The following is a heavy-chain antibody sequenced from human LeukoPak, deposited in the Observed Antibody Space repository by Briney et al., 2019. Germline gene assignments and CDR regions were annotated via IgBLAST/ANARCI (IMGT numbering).Heavy chain of an antibody. CDR1: GYSFTSRW. Sequence: GESLKISCKGSGYSFTSRWIGWVRQMPGKGLEWMGIIYPDDSDTRYNPSFQGQVTMSADKSISTAYLQWSRLKASDTAIYYCARLRVEPYGMDVWGQGTTVTVSS. D-gene: IGHD1-26*01. CDR3: ARLRVEPYGMDV. V-gene: IGHV5-51*01. CDR2: IYPDDSDT. J-gene: IGHJ6*02.